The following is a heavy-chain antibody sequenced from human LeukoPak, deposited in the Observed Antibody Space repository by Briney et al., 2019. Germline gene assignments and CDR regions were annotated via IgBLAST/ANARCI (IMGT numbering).Heavy chain of an antibody. CDR3: ARVGCSSTSCYRVYYFDY. CDR2: THSDGSSA. D-gene: IGHD2-2*01. Sequence: GGSLRLSCAASGFTFSSYWMHWVRQAPGKGLVWVSRTHSDGSSASYADSVKGRFTISRDNAKNTLYLQMNSLRAEDTAVYYCARVGCSSTSCYRVYYFDYWGQGTLVTVSS. V-gene: IGHV3-74*01. J-gene: IGHJ4*02. CDR1: GFTFSSYW.